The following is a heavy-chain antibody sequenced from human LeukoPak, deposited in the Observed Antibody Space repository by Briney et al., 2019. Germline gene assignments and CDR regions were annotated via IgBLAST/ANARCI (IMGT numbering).Heavy chain of an antibody. CDR3: ASATYYYDSSGYFDY. Sequence: ASAKVSCKASGYTFTSYYMHWVRQAPGQGLEWMGIINPSGGSTSYAQKFQGRVTMTRDTSTSTVYMELSSLRSEDTAVYYCASATYYYDSSGYFDYWGQGTLVTVSS. CDR1: GYTFTSYY. CDR2: INPSGGST. D-gene: IGHD3-22*01. V-gene: IGHV1-46*01. J-gene: IGHJ4*02.